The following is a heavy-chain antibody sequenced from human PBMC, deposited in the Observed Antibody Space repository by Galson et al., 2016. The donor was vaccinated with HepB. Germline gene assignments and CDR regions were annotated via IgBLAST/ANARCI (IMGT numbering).Heavy chain of an antibody. V-gene: IGHV3-23*01. J-gene: IGHJ1*01. D-gene: IGHD6-13*01. CDR1: GFTLSTSA. CDR2: MSDSGGST. CDR3: AVRYSSIWYFQH. Sequence: SLRLSCAASGFTLSTSAMSWVRQAPGKGLEWVSAMSDSGGSTYYADSVKGRFTISRDNSKNTLYLQMNSLGAEDTAIYYCAVRYSSIWYFQHGGRGTLVSVSS.